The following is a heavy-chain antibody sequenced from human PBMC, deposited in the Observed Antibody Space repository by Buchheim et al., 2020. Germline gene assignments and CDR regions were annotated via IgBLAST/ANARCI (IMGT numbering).Heavy chain of an antibody. J-gene: IGHJ4*02. CDR2: IRYDGSNK. CDR3: AKETSHYYDSSGFDY. Sequence: QVQLVESGGGVVQPGRSLRLSCAASGFTFSSYGMHWVRQAPGKGLEWVAFIRYDGSNKYYADSVKGRFTISRDNSKNTLYLQMNSLRAEDTAVYYCAKETSHYYDSSGFDYWGQGTL. D-gene: IGHD3-22*01. CDR1: GFTFSSYG. V-gene: IGHV3-30*02.